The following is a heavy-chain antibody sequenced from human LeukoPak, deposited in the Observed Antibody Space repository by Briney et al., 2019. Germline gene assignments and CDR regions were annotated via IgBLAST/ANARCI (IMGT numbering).Heavy chain of an antibody. CDR3: AKDQGLTAPPPYGLDV. Sequence: GSSVKVSCKTSGGTFSSSAITWVRQAPGQGLEWMGRIIPVLNITTYAQKFQGRVTITADTSTSTVYMELSSLRSEETAVYYCAKDQGLTAPPPYGLDVWGQGPRSSSP. J-gene: IGHJ6*02. D-gene: IGHD5-18*01. CDR2: IIPVLNIT. V-gene: IGHV1-69*04. CDR1: GGTFSSSA.